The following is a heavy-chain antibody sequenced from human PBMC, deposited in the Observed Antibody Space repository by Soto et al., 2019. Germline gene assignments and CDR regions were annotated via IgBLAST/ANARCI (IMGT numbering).Heavy chain of an antibody. CDR2: INAGNGNT. CDR3: ARGHLAVVPVASWLNYMDV. Sequence: ASVKVSCKASGYTFTNHAVHWVRQAPGQRLEWMGWINAGNGNTRFSQNLQGRVTITRDTSARTVYMELSSLRSEDTAVYYCARGHLAVVPVASWLNYMDVWGKGTTVTVSS. J-gene: IGHJ6*03. D-gene: IGHD2-2*01. V-gene: IGHV1-3*01. CDR1: GYTFTNHA.